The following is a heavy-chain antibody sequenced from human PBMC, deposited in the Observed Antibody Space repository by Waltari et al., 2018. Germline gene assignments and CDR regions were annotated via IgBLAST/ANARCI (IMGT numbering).Heavy chain of an antibody. CDR1: GFTFSNHA. V-gene: IGHV3-64D*06. CDR3: VNDFWSDHSMGV. Sequence: EVQVVESGGGLVQPGGSLSFSCSASGFTFSNHAMHWARQVPGKGLEYVSGISQNGDGTHYADSVKGRFTISRDNSKNTLYLQMSSLRTEDTAVYYCVNDFWSDHSMGVWGQGTTVTVSS. J-gene: IGHJ6*02. D-gene: IGHD3-3*01. CDR2: ISQNGDGT.